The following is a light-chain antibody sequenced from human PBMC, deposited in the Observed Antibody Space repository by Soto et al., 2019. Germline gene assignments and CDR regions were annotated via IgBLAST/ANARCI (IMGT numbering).Light chain of an antibody. Sequence: EIVLTQSPATLSLSPGERATLSCRASQSVISYLAWYQQKPGQAPRLLIYDASNQATGIPARFSGSGSGTDFTLTISSLEPEDCAVYYCQQRSNWPRTFGQGTKVEIK. V-gene: IGKV3-11*01. CDR3: QQRSNWPRT. CDR1: QSVISY. CDR2: DAS. J-gene: IGKJ1*01.